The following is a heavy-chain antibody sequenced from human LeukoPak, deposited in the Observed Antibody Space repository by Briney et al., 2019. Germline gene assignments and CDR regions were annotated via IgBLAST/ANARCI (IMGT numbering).Heavy chain of an antibody. CDR3: ARRNYDSGSYYSDY. D-gene: IGHD3-10*01. V-gene: IGHV3-21*01. CDR2: ISSSSIYI. Sequence: PGGSLRLSCAASGFTFSCYSMNWVRQAQGKGLEWVSSISSSSIYIYYADSVKGRFTISRDNAKNSLYLQMNSLRAEDTAVYYCARRNYDSGSYYSDYWGQGTLVTVSS. J-gene: IGHJ4*02. CDR1: GFTFSCYS.